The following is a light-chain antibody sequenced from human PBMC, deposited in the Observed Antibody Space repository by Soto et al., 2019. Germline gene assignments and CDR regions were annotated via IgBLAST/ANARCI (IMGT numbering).Light chain of an antibody. Sequence: DIQMTQSPSSLSASVGDRVTITCRASQGIINDLVWYQQKAGKAPKRLIYGASSLQSGVPSRFSGSGSGTEFTLTISSLQPEDFATYYCLQHSSSLSFGQGTKVDIK. CDR2: GAS. V-gene: IGKV1-17*01. J-gene: IGKJ1*01. CDR1: QGIIND. CDR3: LQHSSSLS.